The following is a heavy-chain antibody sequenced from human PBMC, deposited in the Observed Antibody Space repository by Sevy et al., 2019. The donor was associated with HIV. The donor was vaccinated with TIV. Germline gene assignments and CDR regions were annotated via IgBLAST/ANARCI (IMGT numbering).Heavy chain of an antibody. D-gene: IGHD3-3*01. V-gene: IGHV3-23*01. Sequence: GGSLRLSCAASGFIFRSYVMSWVRQAPGKGLEWVSTISGSGGYTYYADSVKGRFTISRDNSKNTLELEMNSLRVEDTAVYYCAGGSWSGFDYWGQGTLVTVS. CDR2: ISGSGGYT. J-gene: IGHJ4*02. CDR3: AGGSWSGFDY. CDR1: GFIFRSYV.